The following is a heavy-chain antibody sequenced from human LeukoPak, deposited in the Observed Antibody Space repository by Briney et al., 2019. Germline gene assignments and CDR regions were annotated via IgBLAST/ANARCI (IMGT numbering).Heavy chain of an antibody. CDR1: GFTFSNYG. Sequence: PGRSLRLSCAASGFTFSNYGVHWVRQTPGKGLEWGAAISSDGTNKYYEDSVTGRFTISRDNTKNTVYLKMNSLGDEDTAVYYCARAEGGYWGQGTLVTVSS. J-gene: IGHJ4*02. V-gene: IGHV3-30*03. CDR3: ARAEGGY. CDR2: ISSDGTNK.